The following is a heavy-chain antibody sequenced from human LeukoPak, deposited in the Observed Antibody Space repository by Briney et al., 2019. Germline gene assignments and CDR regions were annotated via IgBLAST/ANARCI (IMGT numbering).Heavy chain of an antibody. CDR3: ARAVGYDSSAEVDY. Sequence: ASVKVSCKASGYTFTGYYMHWVRQAPGQGLEWMGWISPNSGGTNYAQKFQGRVTMTRDTSISTAYMELSRLRSDDTAVYYCARAVGYDSSAEVDYWGQGTLVTVSS. CDR2: ISPNSGGT. V-gene: IGHV1-2*02. J-gene: IGHJ4*02. D-gene: IGHD3-22*01. CDR1: GYTFTGYY.